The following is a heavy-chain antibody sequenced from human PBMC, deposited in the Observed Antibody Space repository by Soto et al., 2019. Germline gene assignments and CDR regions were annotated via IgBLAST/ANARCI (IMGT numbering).Heavy chain of an antibody. V-gene: IGHV4-34*01. J-gene: IGHJ4*02. CDR2: INHSGST. CDR1: GGSFSGYF. CDR3: ARDKITGLFDY. Sequence: SETLSLTCAVYGGSFSGYFWTWIRQPPGTGLEWIGEINHSGSTNYNPSLKSRVTISVDTSKNQFSLKLTSVTAADTAVYYCARDKITGLFDYWGQGTLVTVSS. D-gene: IGHD2-8*02.